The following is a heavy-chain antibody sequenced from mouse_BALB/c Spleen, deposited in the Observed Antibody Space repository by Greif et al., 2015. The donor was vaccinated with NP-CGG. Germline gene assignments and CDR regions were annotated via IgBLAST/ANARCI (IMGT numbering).Heavy chain of an antibody. CDR2: IWSGGSA. CDR3: ARGATAMYYFDY. Sequence: QVQLKDSGPGLVQPSQSLSITCTVSGFSLTSYGVHWVRQSPGKGLEWLGVIWSGGSADYNAAFISRLSISKDNSKSQFFFKMNSLPANDTAIYYCARGATAMYYFDYWGQGTPLTVSS. D-gene: IGHD1-2*01. CDR1: GFSLTSYG. V-gene: IGHV2-2*02. J-gene: IGHJ2*01.